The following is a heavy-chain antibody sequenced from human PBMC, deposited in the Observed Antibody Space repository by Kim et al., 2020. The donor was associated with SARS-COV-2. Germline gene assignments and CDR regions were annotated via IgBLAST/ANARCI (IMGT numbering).Heavy chain of an antibody. Sequence: SVKVSCKASGGTFSSYAISWVRQAPGQGLEWMGGIIPIFGTANYAQKFQGRVTITADESTSTAYMELSSLRSEDTAVYYCARVADASRGYSGYDPTQSFLHFDYWGKGTLVTVSS. V-gene: IGHV1-69*13. CDR3: ARVADASRGYSGYDPTQSFLHFDY. D-gene: IGHD5-12*01. CDR2: IIPIFGTA. CDR1: GGTFSSYA. J-gene: IGHJ4*02.